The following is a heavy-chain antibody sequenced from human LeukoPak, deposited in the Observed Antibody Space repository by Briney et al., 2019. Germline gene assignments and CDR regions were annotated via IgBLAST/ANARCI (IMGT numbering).Heavy chain of an antibody. Sequence: GASVKVSCKASGGTFSSYIITWVRQAPGQGLEGMGGIIPLFNTPNYAQKFQGRVTITTDDSTHTSYVELRSLRSEDTAVYYCARVDRYYFYMDVWGKGTTVTVSS. CDR3: ARVDRYYFYMDV. J-gene: IGHJ6*03. CDR2: IIPLFNTP. V-gene: IGHV1-69*05. CDR1: GGTFSSYI.